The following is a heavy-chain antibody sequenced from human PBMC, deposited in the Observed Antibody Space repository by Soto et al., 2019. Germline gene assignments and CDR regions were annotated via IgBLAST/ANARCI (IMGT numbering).Heavy chain of an antibody. V-gene: IGHV4-59*08. CDR1: VGSISSYY. CDR2: IYSSEST. CDR3: ARHSRTGYDWGSFDY. J-gene: IGHJ4*02. Sequence: ETLSLTCTFSVGSISSYYWSWIRQPPGKGLEWIGYIYSSESTYYNPSLKSRVTISVDTSKNQFSLKLSSVTAADTAVYYCARHSRTGYDWGSFDYWGQGTLVTVSS. D-gene: IGHD5-12*01.